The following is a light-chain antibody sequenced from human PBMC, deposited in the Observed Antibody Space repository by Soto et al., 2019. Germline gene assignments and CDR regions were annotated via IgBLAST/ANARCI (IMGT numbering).Light chain of an antibody. CDR1: SSDVGGYNY. J-gene: IGLJ1*01. V-gene: IGLV2-14*01. CDR3: SSYTSSSTPYV. Sequence: QSALTQPASVSGSPGQSITISCTGTSSDVGGYNYVSWYQQHPGKAPKLMIYEVSNRPSGVSNRFSGSKSGNTASLTISGLQAEAAAAYSCSSYTSSSTPYVFGTGTKLTVL. CDR2: EVS.